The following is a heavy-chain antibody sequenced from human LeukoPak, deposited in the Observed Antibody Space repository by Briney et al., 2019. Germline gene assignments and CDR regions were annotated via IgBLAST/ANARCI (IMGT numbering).Heavy chain of an antibody. V-gene: IGHV4-59*01. J-gene: IGHJ4*02. CDR2: IYYSGST. D-gene: IGHD3-10*01. CDR3: ARGLSGSYYY. Sequence: SETLSLTCTVSGGSISTYYWTWIRQPPGKGLEWIGYIYYSGSTNYNPSLKSRVTISVDTSKNQFSLKLSSVTAADTAVYYCARGLSGSYYYWGQGTLVTVSS. CDR1: GGSISTYY.